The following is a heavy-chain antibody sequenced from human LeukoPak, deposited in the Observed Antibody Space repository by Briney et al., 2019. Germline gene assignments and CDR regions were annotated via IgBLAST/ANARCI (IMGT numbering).Heavy chain of an antibody. J-gene: IGHJ4*02. D-gene: IGHD5-18*01. Sequence: GRSLRLSCAASGSTFSVYSMNWVRQAPGKGLEWLSYISGSGSVMYYADSVKGRFTISRDSAKNSLYLQMSSLRAEDTAVYYCARDYNYAFDYWGQGILVTVSS. V-gene: IGHV3-48*04. CDR3: ARDYNYAFDY. CDR1: GSTFSVYS. CDR2: ISGSGSVM.